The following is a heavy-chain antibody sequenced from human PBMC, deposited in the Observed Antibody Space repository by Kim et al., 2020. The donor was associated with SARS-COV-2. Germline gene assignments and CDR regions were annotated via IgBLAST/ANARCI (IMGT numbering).Heavy chain of an antibody. D-gene: IGHD2-2*02. V-gene: IGHV4-34*01. CDR2: VSPSGST. CDR3: ARGGGRYCSASVCYTVDY. J-gene: IGHJ4*02. CDR1: GGAFSGYY. Sequence: SETLSLTCVVYGGAFSGYYWSWIRKSPGKGLEWIGEVSPSGSTNSNPSLRSRVTISGDTSKNQFSLKVTSVTAADTAVYYGARGGGRYCSASVCYTVDYWGQGTLVTVSS.